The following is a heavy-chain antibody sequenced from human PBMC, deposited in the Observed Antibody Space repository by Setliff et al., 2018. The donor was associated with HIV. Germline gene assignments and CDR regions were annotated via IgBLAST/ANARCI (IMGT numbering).Heavy chain of an antibody. CDR2: INAANGKT. CDR3: AKCGGTCWHNFLGP. J-gene: IGHJ5*02. V-gene: IGHV1-3*01. Sequence: GASVKVSCKASGYTFSTYGMHWVRQAPGQRLEWMGWINAANGKTKYSQKFQGRLTITGDISASTVDMELSRLKTEDTAVYYCAKCGGTCWHNFLGPWGQGTLVTVSS. CDR1: GYTFSTYG. D-gene: IGHD2-15*01.